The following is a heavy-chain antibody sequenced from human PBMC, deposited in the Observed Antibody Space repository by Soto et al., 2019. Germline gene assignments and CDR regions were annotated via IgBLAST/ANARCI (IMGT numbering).Heavy chain of an antibody. Sequence: GGSLRLSCAASGFTFSSYAMHWVRQAPGKGLEWVAVISYDGSNKYYADSVKGRFTISRDNSKNTLYLQMNSLRAEDTAVYYCARGRPIVNDAFDIWGQGTMVTVSS. CDR2: ISYDGSNK. V-gene: IGHV3-30-3*01. D-gene: IGHD4-4*01. CDR1: GFTFSSYA. CDR3: ARGRPIVNDAFDI. J-gene: IGHJ3*02.